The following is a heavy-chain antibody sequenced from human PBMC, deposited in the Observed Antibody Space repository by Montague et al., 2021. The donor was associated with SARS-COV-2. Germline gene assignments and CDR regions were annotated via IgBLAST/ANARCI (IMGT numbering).Heavy chain of an antibody. D-gene: IGHD2-15*01. CDR3: ARAVNDYCSGGSCYSFTWFDP. V-gene: IGHV3-7*01. CDR1: GFTFSSYW. J-gene: IGHJ5*02. Sequence: SLRLSCAASGFTFSSYWMSWVRQAPGKGLEWVANIKQDGSEKYYVDSVKGRFTISRDNAKNSLYLQMNSLRAEDTAVYYCARAVNDYCSGGSCYSFTWFDPWGQGTLATVSS. CDR2: IKQDGSEK.